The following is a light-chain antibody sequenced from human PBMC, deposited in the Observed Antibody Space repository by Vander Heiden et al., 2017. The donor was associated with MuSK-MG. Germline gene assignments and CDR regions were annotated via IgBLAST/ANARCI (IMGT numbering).Light chain of an antibody. CDR2: QAS. J-gene: IGKJ1*01. Sequence: DIQMTQSPSTLSASVGDRVTITCRASQSMNDWLAWYQQKAGKAPKLLIYQASKLESGVPSRFSGSRSGTEFTLTISSLQPDDFATYYCQESYNSSPRMFGQGTKVEIK. CDR1: QSMNDW. CDR3: QESYNSSPRM. V-gene: IGKV1-5*03.